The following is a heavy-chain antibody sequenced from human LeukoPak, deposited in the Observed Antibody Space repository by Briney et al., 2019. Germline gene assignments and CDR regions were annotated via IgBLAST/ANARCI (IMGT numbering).Heavy chain of an antibody. CDR1: GYSISSDYY. D-gene: IGHD5-18*01. Sequence: SETLSLTCTVSGYSISSDYYWGWIRQSPGKGLEWIGYINYSGSTIYNPSLQSRVTISVDTSKNQFSLKLSSVTAAETAVYHCAREGRYRYGYNEYHSYMDIWGKGTTVTVSS. V-gene: IGHV4-61*01. CDR2: INYSGST. J-gene: IGHJ6*03. CDR3: AREGRYRYGYNEYHSYMDI.